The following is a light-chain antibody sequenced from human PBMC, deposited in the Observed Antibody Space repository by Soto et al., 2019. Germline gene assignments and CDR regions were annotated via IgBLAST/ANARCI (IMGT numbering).Light chain of an antibody. Sequence: DIRMTHSPTSLSASVGDRVTITCRASQDISNYLAWYQQKPGKVPKVLIFAASTLQSGVPFRFSGSGSGTDFSLTIDSLQPEDVATYYCQKYNSAPWTFGQGTKVDIK. CDR1: QDISNY. V-gene: IGKV1-27*01. CDR3: QKYNSAPWT. CDR2: AAS. J-gene: IGKJ1*01.